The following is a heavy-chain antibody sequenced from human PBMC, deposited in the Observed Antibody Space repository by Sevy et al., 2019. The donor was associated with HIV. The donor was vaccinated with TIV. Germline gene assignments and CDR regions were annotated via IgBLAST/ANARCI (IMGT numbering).Heavy chain of an antibody. V-gene: IGHV3-23*01. D-gene: IGHD3-10*01. CDR1: GFAFDSYA. J-gene: IGHJ4*02. CDR3: AKDVRFGESEKPTFDY. CDR2: ISGTGAGT. Sequence: GGSLRLSCAASGFAFDSYAMTWVRQAPGKGLEWVSGISGTGAGTYYADSVKGRFTISRDNSKNTVYLQMNSLRVEDTVVYYCAKDVRFGESEKPTFDYWGQGTLVTVSS.